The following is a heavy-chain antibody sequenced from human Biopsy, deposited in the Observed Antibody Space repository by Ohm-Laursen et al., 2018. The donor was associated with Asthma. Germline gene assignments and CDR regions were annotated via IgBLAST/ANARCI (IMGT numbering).Heavy chain of an antibody. J-gene: IGHJ4*02. D-gene: IGHD6-19*01. CDR3: ARGDSSGWSHYYFDY. Sequence: SLRLSCSASGFAVSRDHMFWVRQAPGKGLEWVSVIYSGGTSHTADSVRGRFTISTDYSKNTLYLQMHSLRVEDTAVYYCARGDSSGWSHYYFDYWGQGTLVTVSS. V-gene: IGHV3-53*01. CDR1: GFAVSRDH. CDR2: IYSGGTS.